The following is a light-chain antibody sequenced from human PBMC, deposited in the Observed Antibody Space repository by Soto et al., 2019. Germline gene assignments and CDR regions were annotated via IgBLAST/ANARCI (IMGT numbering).Light chain of an antibody. J-gene: IGKJ2*01. CDR1: QSVSSSY. CDR2: GAS. V-gene: IGKV3-20*01. CDR3: QQYGSSPYT. Sequence: EIVLTQSPGTLSSSPGERATLSCRASQSVSSSYLAWYQQKPGQAPRLLIFGASSRATGIPDRFGGSGSGTEFTLTISRLEPEDFAVYYCQQYGSSPYTFGQGTKLEIK.